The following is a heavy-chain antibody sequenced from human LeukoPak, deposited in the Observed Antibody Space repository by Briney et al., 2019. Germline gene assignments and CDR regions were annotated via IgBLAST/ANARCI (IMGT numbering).Heavy chain of an antibody. CDR3: ARDLYYYDSSGPFQH. CDR2: ISHSGRTI. J-gene: IGHJ1*01. D-gene: IGHD3-22*01. CDR1: GFTFSNYE. Sequence: PGGSLRLSCAASGFTFSNYELNWVRQAPGKGLEWVSYISHSGRTIYYADSVKGRFTISRDNAKNSLYLQMNSLRAEDTAVYYCARDLYYYDSSGPFQHWGQGTLVTVSS. V-gene: IGHV3-48*03.